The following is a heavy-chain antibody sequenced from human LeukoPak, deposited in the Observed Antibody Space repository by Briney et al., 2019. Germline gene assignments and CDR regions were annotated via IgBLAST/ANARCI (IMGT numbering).Heavy chain of an antibody. CDR2: INGNGGGS. CDR1: GFTFSDHA. V-gene: IGHV3-23*01. Sequence: GGSLRLSCAASGFTFSDHAMSWVRQAPAKGLEWVSSINGNGGGSYYIDSVKGRFTVSRDNSENALYLQMNNLRTEDTAVYFCVKGGTADRVGWTHWGRGSLVTVFS. J-gene: IGHJ4*02. D-gene: IGHD7-27*01. CDR3: VKGGTADRVGWTH.